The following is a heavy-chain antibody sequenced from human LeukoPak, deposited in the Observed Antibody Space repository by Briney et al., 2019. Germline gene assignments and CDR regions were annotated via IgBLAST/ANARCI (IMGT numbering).Heavy chain of an antibody. V-gene: IGHV4-61*01. CDR1: GGSVSSGSYY. Sequence: PSETLSLTCTVSGGSVSSGSYYWSWIRQPPGTGLEWIGYIYYSGSTSYNPSLKSRVSISVDTSKNQFSLKLSSVTAADTAVYYCARSLLWFGYGMDVWGQGTTVTVSS. CDR2: IYYSGST. J-gene: IGHJ6*02. CDR3: ARSLLWFGYGMDV. D-gene: IGHD3-10*01.